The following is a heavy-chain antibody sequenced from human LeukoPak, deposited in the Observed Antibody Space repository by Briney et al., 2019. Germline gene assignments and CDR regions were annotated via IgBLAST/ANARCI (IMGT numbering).Heavy chain of an antibody. D-gene: IGHD2-2*01. V-gene: IGHV4-59*01. CDR2: IYYSGST. Sequence: PSETLSLTCTVSGGSISSYYWSWIRQPPGKGLEWIGYIYYSGSTNYNPSLKSRVTISVDTSKNQFSLKLSSVTAADTAVYYCARASGDKCSSTSCPYFDYWGQGTLLTVSS. CDR1: GGSISSYY. J-gene: IGHJ4*02. CDR3: ARASGDKCSSTSCPYFDY.